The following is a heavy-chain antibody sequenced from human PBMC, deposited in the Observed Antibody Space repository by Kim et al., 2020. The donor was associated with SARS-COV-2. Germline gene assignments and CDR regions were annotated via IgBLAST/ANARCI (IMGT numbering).Heavy chain of an antibody. CDR3: ARSYYDIFTGHNWFDP. CDR1: GGSISSSYYY. Sequence: SETLSLTCTVSGGSISSSYYYWGWIRQPPGKGLDWIGTVDYSGTSYYNPSLKGRVTISVDTSENQFSLHLTSVTAADTALYYCARSYYDIFTGHNWFDP. V-gene: IGHV4-39*01. J-gene: IGHJ5*02. D-gene: IGHD3-9*01. CDR2: VDYSGTS.